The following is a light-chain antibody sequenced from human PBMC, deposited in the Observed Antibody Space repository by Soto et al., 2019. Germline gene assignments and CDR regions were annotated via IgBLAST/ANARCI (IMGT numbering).Light chain of an antibody. J-gene: IGKJ1*01. Sequence: EIVMTQSPGTLSVSPGEGATLSCRASQSVSSDLAWIQQKPGQAPRLLIYGASTRATGIPARFSGSGSGTKFTLTISSLQPEDFAVYSCQQYNSWPRTFGQGTKV. V-gene: IGKV3-15*01. CDR2: GAS. CDR1: QSVSSD. CDR3: QQYNSWPRT.